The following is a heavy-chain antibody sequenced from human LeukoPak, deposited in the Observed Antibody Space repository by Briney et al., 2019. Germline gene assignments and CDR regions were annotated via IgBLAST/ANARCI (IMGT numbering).Heavy chain of an antibody. CDR3: ASVSYYPPGPGYSYYMDV. CDR1: GYSISSGYY. V-gene: IGHV4-38-2*01. CDR2: INRSGSS. D-gene: IGHD2/OR15-2a*01. Sequence: PTETLSLTCAVSGYSISSGYYWGWIRQPPGKGLEGFGSINRSGSSYYNPSLKRRVTISVDTSKNQFSLKLSSVTAADTAVYYCASVSYYPPGPGYSYYMDVWGKGTTVTVSS. J-gene: IGHJ6*03.